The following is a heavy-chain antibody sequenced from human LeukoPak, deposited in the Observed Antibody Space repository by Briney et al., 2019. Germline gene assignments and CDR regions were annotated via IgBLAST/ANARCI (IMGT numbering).Heavy chain of an antibody. CDR2: ISYDGSNK. V-gene: IGHV3-30*01. CDR3: ARGSYDFWSGYTHLDYYYHMDV. CDR1: GFTFSSYA. J-gene: IGHJ6*03. D-gene: IGHD3-3*01. Sequence: GRSLRLSCAASGFTFSSYAMHWVRQAPGKGLEWVAVISYDGSNKYYADSVKGRFTISRDNSKNTLYLQMNSLRAEDTAVYYCARGSYDFWSGYTHLDYYYHMDVWGKGTTVTVSS.